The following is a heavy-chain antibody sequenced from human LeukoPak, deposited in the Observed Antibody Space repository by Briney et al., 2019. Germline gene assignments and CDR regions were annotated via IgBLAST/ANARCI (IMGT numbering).Heavy chain of an antibody. D-gene: IGHD2-2*01. CDR3: ARSPGYCSSTSCSRVDY. CDR1: GGSFSGYY. Sequence: PSETLSLTXAVYGGSFSGYYWSWIRQPPGKGLEWIGEINHSGSTNYNPSLKSRVTISVDTSKNQFSLKLSSVTAADTAVYYCARSPGYCSSTSCSRVDYWGQGTLVTVSS. J-gene: IGHJ4*02. CDR2: INHSGST. V-gene: IGHV4-34*01.